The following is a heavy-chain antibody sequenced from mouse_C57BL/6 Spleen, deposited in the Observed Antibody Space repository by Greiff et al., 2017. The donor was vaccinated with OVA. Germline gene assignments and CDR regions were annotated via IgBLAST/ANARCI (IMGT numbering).Heavy chain of an antibody. CDR1: GFSLTSYG. CDR2: IWSGGST. Sequence: SGPGLVQPSQSLSITCTVSGFSLTSYGVHWVRQSPGKGLEWLGVIWSGGSTDYNAAFISRLSISKDNSKSQVFFKMNSLQADDTAIYYCARLGGSSRYWYFDVWGTGTTVTVSS. CDR3: ARLGGSSRYWYFDV. J-gene: IGHJ1*03. D-gene: IGHD1-1*01. V-gene: IGHV2-2*01.